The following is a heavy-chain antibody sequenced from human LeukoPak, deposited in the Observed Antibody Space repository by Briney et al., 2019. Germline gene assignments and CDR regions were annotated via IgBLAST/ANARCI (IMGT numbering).Heavy chain of an antibody. CDR1: GYTFTGYY. CDR3: ASYYDSSGYSFSLGY. J-gene: IGHJ4*02. D-gene: IGHD3-22*01. CDR2: INPNSGGT. Sequence: APVKVSCTASGYTFTGYYMHWVRQAPGQGLEWMGWINPNSGGTNYAQKFQGRVTMTRDTSISTAYMELSRLRSDDTAVYYRASYYDSSGYSFSLGYWGQGTLVTVSS. V-gene: IGHV1-2*02.